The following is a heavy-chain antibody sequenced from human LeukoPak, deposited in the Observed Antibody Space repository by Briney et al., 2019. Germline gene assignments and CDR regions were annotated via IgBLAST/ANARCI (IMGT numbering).Heavy chain of an antibody. V-gene: IGHV1-18*01. CDR1: GYTFTSYG. Sequence: GASVTVSCKASGYTFTSYGITWVRQAPGQGLEWMGWISAYNGNTNYAQKLQGRVTMTTDTSTSTAYMELRSLRSDDTAVYYCARRKLPADAFDIWGQGTMVTVSS. CDR3: ARRKLPADAFDI. D-gene: IGHD1-26*01. CDR2: ISAYNGNT. J-gene: IGHJ3*02.